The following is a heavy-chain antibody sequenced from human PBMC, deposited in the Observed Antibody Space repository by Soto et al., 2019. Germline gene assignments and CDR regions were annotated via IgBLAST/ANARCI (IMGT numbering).Heavy chain of an antibody. D-gene: IGHD1-1*01. CDR2: IDWDDDK. V-gene: IGHV2-70*13. CDR3: ARTSALPPGYPLGIDV. J-gene: IGHJ6*02. CDR1: GCSLHSNGMC. Sequence: CGPTQMNPPRTLTLTCTFSGCSLHSNGMCVNWTRQPPGKALEWLALIDWDDDKYYSTSLKTQLTISRDTSKHQVVLTITNMDPVDTAPYYCARTSALPPGYPLGIDVWGQGTPVTVSS.